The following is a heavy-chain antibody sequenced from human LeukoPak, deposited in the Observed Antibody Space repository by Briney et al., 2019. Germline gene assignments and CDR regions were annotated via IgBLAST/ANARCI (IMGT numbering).Heavy chain of an antibody. Sequence: SETLSLTCTVSGGSISNYYWSWIRQSPGKGLEWIGYIHYSGSTHYSPSLRSRVTISVDTSKNQFSLKLSSLTAADTAVYYCARTTEGGYTYNFFYYYYMDVWGKGTTVTISS. CDR2: IHYSGST. V-gene: IGHV4-59*01. CDR3: ARTTEGGYTYNFFYYYYMDV. CDR1: GGSISNYY. D-gene: IGHD5-18*01. J-gene: IGHJ6*03.